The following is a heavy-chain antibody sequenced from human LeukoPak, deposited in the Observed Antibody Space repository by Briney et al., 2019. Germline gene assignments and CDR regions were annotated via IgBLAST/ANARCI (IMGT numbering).Heavy chain of an antibody. Sequence: KPSQTLSLTCTVSRGSISSGGYYWTWIRQHPGKGLEWIGYIYNSGSTNYNPSLESRVTLSVDASENQFSLKLSSVTAADTAVYYCAREEGYGDFFDVYWGQGTLVTVSS. D-gene: IGHD4-17*01. CDR1: RGSISSGGYY. CDR3: AREEGYGDFFDVY. V-gene: IGHV4-31*03. CDR2: IYNSGST. J-gene: IGHJ4*02.